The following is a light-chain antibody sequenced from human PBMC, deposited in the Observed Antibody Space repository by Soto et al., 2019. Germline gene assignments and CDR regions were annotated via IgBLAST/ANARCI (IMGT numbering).Light chain of an antibody. CDR1: SSDIGSNS. Sequence: QSVLTQPPSASRTPGQRVTIPCPGSSSDIGSNSVNWYQQLPGAAPRLLIYANDHRPSGVPDRFSASKSGTSASLAISGVRSEDEAFYYCATWSDSLKGWVFGGGTKLTVL. CDR2: AND. V-gene: IGLV1-44*01. J-gene: IGLJ3*02. CDR3: ATWSDSLKGWV.